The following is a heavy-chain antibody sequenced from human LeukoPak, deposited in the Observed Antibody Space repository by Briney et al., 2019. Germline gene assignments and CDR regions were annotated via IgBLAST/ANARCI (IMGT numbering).Heavy chain of an antibody. J-gene: IGHJ4*02. V-gene: IGHV4-30-2*01. CDR1: GGSISSGGYS. CDR3: ARGRGITIFGVVTRPGYYFDY. D-gene: IGHD3-3*01. CDR2: IYHSGST. Sequence: PSETLSLTCAVSGGSISSGGYSWRWIRQPPGKGLEWIGNIYHSGSTYYNPSLKSRVTISVDRSKNQFSLKLSSVTAADTAVYYCARGRGITIFGVVTRPGYYFDYWGQGTLVTVSS.